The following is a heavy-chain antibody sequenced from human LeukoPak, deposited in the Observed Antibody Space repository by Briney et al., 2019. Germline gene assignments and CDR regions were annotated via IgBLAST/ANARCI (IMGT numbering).Heavy chain of an antibody. CDR3: AKDWEQWPINWFDP. CDR1: GFTFSSYA. V-gene: IGHV3-23*01. CDR2: ISGSGGST. J-gene: IGHJ5*02. D-gene: IGHD6-19*01. Sequence: GGSLRLSCAASGFTFSSYAMSWVRQAPGKGLEWVSAISGSGGSTYYADSVKGRFTISRDNSENTLYLQMNSLRVEHTAVYHCAKDWEQWPINWFDPWGQETLVTVFS.